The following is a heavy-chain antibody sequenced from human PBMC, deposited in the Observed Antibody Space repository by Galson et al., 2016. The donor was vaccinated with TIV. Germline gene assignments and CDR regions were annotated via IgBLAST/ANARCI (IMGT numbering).Heavy chain of an antibody. CDR2: ISNDGNTK. Sequence: SLRLSCAASGFTLNTYAIHWVRQAPGKGLEWVAVISNDGNTKHYADSVKGRFTISRDNSKNTVFLQMNSLRPEDTALYYCARSLTSDHGDPLDYWGQGTLVTVSS. V-gene: IGHV3-30-3*01. CDR1: GFTLNTYA. D-gene: IGHD4-17*01. CDR3: ARSLTSDHGDPLDY. J-gene: IGHJ4*02.